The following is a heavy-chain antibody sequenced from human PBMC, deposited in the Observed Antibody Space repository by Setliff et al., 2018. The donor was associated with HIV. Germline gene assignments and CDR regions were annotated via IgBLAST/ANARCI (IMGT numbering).Heavy chain of an antibody. J-gene: IGHJ3*02. CDR2: IYSGGST. CDR1: GFTVSSNY. V-gene: IGHV3-53*01. CDR3: ARVRLDGSARNDAFDS. Sequence: GSLRLSCAASGFTVSSNYMSWVRRAPGKGLEWVSFIYSGGSTSYADSVKGRFTISRDNSKNTLYLQMNSLRAEDTAVYYCARVRLDGSARNDAFDSWGQGTMVTVSS. D-gene: IGHD3-10*01.